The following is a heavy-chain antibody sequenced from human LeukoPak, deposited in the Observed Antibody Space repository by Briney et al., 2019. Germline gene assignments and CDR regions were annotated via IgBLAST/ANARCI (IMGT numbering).Heavy chain of an antibody. CDR3: ARGPPTDYYDSSGFYYVFDY. CDR1: GGSFSGYY. Sequence: SETLSLTCAVYGGSFSGYYWYWIRQPPGKGLEWIGEINHSGSTNYNPSLKSRVTISVDTSKNQFSLRLRSVTAADTAVYFCARGPPTDYYDSSGFYYVFDYWGQGTLVTVSS. CDR2: INHSGST. D-gene: IGHD3-22*01. J-gene: IGHJ4*02. V-gene: IGHV4-34*01.